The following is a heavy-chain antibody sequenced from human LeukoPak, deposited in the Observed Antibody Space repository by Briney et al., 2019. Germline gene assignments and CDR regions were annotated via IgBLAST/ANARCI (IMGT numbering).Heavy chain of an antibody. J-gene: IGHJ4*02. D-gene: IGHD1-1*01. CDR1: GFIFRNYW. CDR3: ARDPRRDFWTDYFDY. Sequence: PGGSLRLSCAASGFIFRNYWMSWVRQAPGKGLEWVANIKPDGSEEYYVDSVKGRFTISRDNAKNSLYPQMNSLRAEDTAVYYCARDPRRDFWTDYFDYWGQGTLVTVSS. V-gene: IGHV3-7*01. CDR2: IKPDGSEE.